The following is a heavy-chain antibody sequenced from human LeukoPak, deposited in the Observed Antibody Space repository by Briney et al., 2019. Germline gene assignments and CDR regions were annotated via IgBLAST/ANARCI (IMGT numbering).Heavy chain of an antibody. J-gene: IGHJ4*02. V-gene: IGHV4-59*08. CDR2: VYYSGST. CDR1: GDSIRSDY. CDR3: ARHAPYGSGSYPFDY. D-gene: IGHD3-10*01. Sequence: SETLSLTCTVSGDSIRSDYWSWIRQPPGKGLEWIGYVYYSGSTQYNPSLKSRVTIAVDTSKNQFSLKLSSVTAADSAVYYCARHAPYGSGSYPFDYWGQGTLVTVSS.